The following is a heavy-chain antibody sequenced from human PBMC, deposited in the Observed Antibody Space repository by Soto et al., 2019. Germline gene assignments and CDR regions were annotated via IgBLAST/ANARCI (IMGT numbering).Heavy chain of an antibody. CDR3: ARHYRTSSGLAGFDY. CDR2: IWYDGSNK. CDR1: GFSFRNYG. D-gene: IGHD6-6*01. V-gene: IGHV3-33*01. Sequence: QVQLVESGGGVVQPGRSLRLSCAASGFSFRNYGMHWVRQAPGKGLEWVTFIWYDGSNKDYADCVEGRFTISRDNSKNTLFLQMTSLRAEDTAVYYCARHYRTSSGLAGFDYWGQGTLVSVSS. J-gene: IGHJ4*02.